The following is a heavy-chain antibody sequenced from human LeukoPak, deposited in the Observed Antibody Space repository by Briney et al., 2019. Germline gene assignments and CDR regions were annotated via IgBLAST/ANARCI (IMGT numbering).Heavy chain of an antibody. D-gene: IGHD6-13*01. Sequence: SETLSLTCTVSGRSINSYYWSWIRQPPGTGLEWIGYIYYSGSTNYNPSLKSRVTISVDTSKNQFSLKLSSVTAADTAVYYCARGQLASAAEYFQHWGQGTLVTVSS. J-gene: IGHJ1*01. CDR1: GRSINSYY. V-gene: IGHV4-59*01. CDR3: ARGQLASAAEYFQH. CDR2: IYYSGST.